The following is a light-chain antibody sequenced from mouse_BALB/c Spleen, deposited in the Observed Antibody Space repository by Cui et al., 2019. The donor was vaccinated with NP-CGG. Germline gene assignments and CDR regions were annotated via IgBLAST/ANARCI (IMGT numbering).Light chain of an antibody. J-gene: IGLJ1*01. Sequence: AVVTQESALTTSPGGTVTLTCRSSTGAVTTNNYANWVQEKPDHLFTGLIGGTNNRAPGVPARFSGSLIGDKAALTITGAQTEDEAMYFCALWYSNHWVFGGGTKLTVL. CDR1: TGAVTTNNY. CDR3: ALWYSNHWV. CDR2: GTN. V-gene: IGLV1*01.